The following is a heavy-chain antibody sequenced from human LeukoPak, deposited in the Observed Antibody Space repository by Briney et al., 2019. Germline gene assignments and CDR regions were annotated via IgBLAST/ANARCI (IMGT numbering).Heavy chain of an antibody. CDR3: AKMRRGYSYGSDY. CDR1: GFTFSSYG. CDR2: ISYDGSNK. V-gene: IGHV3-30*18. Sequence: GGSLRLSCAASGFTFSSYGMHWVRQAPGKGLEWVAVISYDGSNKYYADSVKGRFTISRDNSKNTLYLQMNSLRAEDTAVYYCAKMRRGYSYGSDYWDQGTLVTVSS. J-gene: IGHJ4*02. D-gene: IGHD5-18*01.